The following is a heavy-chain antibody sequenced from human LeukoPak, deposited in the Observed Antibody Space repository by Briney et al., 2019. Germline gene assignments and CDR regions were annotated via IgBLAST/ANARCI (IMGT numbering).Heavy chain of an antibody. V-gene: IGHV3-7*01. CDR3: ARDPNYYDGSGYYDY. CDR2: IKQDGSEK. J-gene: IGHJ4*02. D-gene: IGHD3-22*01. CDR1: GFTFSSYW. Sequence: GGSLRLSCAASGFTFSSYWMSWVRQAPGKGLEWVANIKQDGSEKYYVDSVKGRFTISRDNAKNSLYLQMNSLRAEDTAVYYCARDPNYYDGSGYYDYWGQGTLVTVSS.